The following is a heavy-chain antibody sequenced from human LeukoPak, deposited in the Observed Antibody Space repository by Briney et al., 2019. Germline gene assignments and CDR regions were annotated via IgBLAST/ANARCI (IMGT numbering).Heavy chain of an antibody. V-gene: IGHV3-23*01. CDR1: GFTFSSYG. CDR2: ISGSGGST. Sequence: GGSLRLSCAASGFTFSSYGMSWVRQAPGKGLEWVSAISGSGGSTYYADSVKVRFTISRDNSKNTLYLQMNSLRAEDTAVYYCAKDLDCSSTSCYPDYWGQGTLVTVSS. CDR3: AKDLDCSSTSCYPDY. D-gene: IGHD2-2*01. J-gene: IGHJ4*02.